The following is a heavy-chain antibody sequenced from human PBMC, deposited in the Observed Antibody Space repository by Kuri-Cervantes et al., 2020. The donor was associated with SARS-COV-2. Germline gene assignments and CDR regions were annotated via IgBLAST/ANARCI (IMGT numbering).Heavy chain of an antibody. V-gene: IGHV4-39*01. D-gene: IGHD4-23*01. J-gene: IGHJ4*02. Sequence: SETRSLSCTVSGGSISSSSYYWGCIRQPPGKGLEWIGSIYYSGSTYYNPSLKSRVTISVDTSTNQFSLKLSSVTAADTAVYYCARSGDYGGYYFDYWGQGTLVTVSS. CDR1: GGSISSSSYY. CDR2: IYYSGST. CDR3: ARSGDYGGYYFDY.